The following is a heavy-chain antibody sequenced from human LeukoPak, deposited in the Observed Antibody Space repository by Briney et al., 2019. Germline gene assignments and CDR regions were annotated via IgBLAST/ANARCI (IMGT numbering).Heavy chain of an antibody. V-gene: IGHV3-9*01. D-gene: IGHD3-22*01. Sequence: GGSLRLSCAASGFTFSSYAMSWVRQAPGKGLEWVSGISWNSGSIGYADSVKGRFTISRDNAKNSLYLQMNSLRAEDTALYYCAKDTYYDSSGYPDYWGQGTLVTVSS. J-gene: IGHJ4*02. CDR3: AKDTYYDSSGYPDY. CDR2: ISWNSGSI. CDR1: GFTFSSYA.